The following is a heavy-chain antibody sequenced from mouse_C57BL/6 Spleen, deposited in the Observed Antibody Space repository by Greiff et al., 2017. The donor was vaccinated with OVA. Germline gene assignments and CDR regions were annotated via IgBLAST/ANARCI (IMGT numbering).Heavy chain of an antibody. J-gene: IGHJ1*03. CDR1: GYTFTSYW. V-gene: IGHV1-55*01. CDR3: ASGTTVHWYFDV. CDR2: IYPGSGST. Sequence: VQLQQPGAELVKPGASVKMSCKASGYTFTSYWITWVKQRPGQGLEWIGDIYPGSGSTNYNEKFKSKATLTVDTSSSTAYMQLSSLTSEDSAVYYWASGTTVHWYFDVWGTGTTVTVSS. D-gene: IGHD1-1*01.